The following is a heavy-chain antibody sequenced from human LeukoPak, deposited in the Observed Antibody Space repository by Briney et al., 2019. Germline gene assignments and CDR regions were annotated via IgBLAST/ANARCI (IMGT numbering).Heavy chain of an antibody. CDR2: VSGSGNT. D-gene: IGHD6-13*01. CDR3: AKGGISSAAGLDY. CDR1: GFTFSNYG. V-gene: IGHV3-23*01. Sequence: GGSLRLSCAASGFTFSNYGMSWVRQAPGKGLEWVSSVSGSGNTYYADSVKGRFTVSRDNSKNTLYLQVNSLRAEDTAVFYCAKGGISSAAGLDYWGQGTLVTVSS. J-gene: IGHJ4*02.